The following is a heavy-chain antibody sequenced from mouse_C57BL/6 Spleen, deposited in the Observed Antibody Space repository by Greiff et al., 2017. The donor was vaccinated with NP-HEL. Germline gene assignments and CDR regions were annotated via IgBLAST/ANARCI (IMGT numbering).Heavy chain of an antibody. CDR3: ARTRGYDGDYAMDY. CDR1: GYTFTSYW. Sequence: VQLQQPGAELVKPGASVKLSCKASGYTFTSYWMHWVKQRPGQGLEWIGMIHPNSGSTNYNEKFKSKATLTVDKSSSTAYMQLSSLTSEDSAVYYCARTRGYDGDYAMDYWGQGTSVTVSS. J-gene: IGHJ4*01. D-gene: IGHD2-2*01. CDR2: IHPNSGST. V-gene: IGHV1-64*01.